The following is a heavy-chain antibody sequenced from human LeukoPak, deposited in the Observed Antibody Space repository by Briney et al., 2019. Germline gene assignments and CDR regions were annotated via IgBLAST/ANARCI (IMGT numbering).Heavy chain of an antibody. D-gene: IGHD3-10*01. CDR1: GGSISGYY. V-gene: IGHV4-59*01. Sequence: PSETLSLTCTVSGGSISGYYWSWIRQPPGKGLEWIGYIYYSGSTNYNPSLKSRVTISVDTSKNQFSLKLSSVTAADTAVYYCARFAYGSGSPVDYWGQGTLVTVPS. CDR2: IYYSGST. CDR3: ARFAYGSGSPVDY. J-gene: IGHJ4*02.